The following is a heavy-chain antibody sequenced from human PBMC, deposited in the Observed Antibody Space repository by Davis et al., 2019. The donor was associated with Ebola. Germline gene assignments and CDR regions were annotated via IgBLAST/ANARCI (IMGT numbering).Heavy chain of an antibody. CDR1: GYTFTGYY. D-gene: IGHD3-3*01. V-gene: IGHV1-2*06. CDR3: ARGGFLEWLLSYYYGMDV. CDR2: INPNSGGT. J-gene: IGHJ6*04. Sequence: ASVKVSCKASGYTFTGYYMHWVRQAPGQGLEWMGRINPNSGGTNYAQKFQGRVTMTRDTSISTAYMELSRLRSDDTAVYYCARGGFLEWLLSYYYGMDVWGKGTTVTVSS.